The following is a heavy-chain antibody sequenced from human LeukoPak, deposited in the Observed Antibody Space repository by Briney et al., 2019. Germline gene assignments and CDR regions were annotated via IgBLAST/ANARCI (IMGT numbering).Heavy chain of an antibody. D-gene: IGHD4-17*01. V-gene: IGHV1-2*04. CDR2: INPNSGGT. CDR1: GYTFTDYY. Sequence: ASVKVSCKASGYTFTDYYINWVRQAPGQGLEWMGWINPNSGGTNYAQKFQGWVTVTRDTSISTAYMELSRLRSDDTAVYYCASPRKTTGYDYWGQGTLVTVSS. CDR3: ASPRKTTGYDY. J-gene: IGHJ4*02.